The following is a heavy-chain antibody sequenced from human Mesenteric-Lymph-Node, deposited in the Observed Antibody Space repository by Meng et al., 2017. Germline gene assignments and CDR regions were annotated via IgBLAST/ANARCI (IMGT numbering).Heavy chain of an antibody. V-gene: IGHV4-59*13. D-gene: IGHD6-19*01. Sequence: SETLSLTCTVSGVSISSYYWSWIRQPPGKGLEWIGYIYYSGSTNYNPSLKSRVTISVDTSKNQFSLKLSSVTAADTAVYYCARGGSSGPYDYWGQGTLVTVSS. CDR3: ARGGSSGPYDY. J-gene: IGHJ4*02. CDR1: GVSISSYY. CDR2: IYYSGST.